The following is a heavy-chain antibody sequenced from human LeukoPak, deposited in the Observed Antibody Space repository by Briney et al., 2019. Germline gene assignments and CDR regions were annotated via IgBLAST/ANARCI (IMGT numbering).Heavy chain of an antibody. Sequence: PGGSLRLSCAAYGFTFSSYSMNWVRQAPGKGLEWVSSISSSSSYIYYADSVKGRFTISRDNAKNSLYLQMNSLRAEDTAVYYCARDAVVATDYWGQGTLVTVSS. V-gene: IGHV3-21*01. CDR2: ISSSSSYI. J-gene: IGHJ4*02. D-gene: IGHD2-15*01. CDR3: ARDAVVATDY. CDR1: GFTFSSYS.